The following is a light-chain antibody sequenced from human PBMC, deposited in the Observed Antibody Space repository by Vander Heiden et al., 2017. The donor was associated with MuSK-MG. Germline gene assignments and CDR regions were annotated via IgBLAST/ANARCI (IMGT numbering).Light chain of an antibody. CDR1: LSLLHSNGYNY. Sequence: DIVMTQSPLSLPVTPGQPASISCRPSLSLLHSNGYNYLDWYLQRPGQSPQLLIYLGSNRDSGVPDRFSGSGSGTDFTLKISRVEAEDVGVYYCMQALQTPWTFGQGTKVEIK. V-gene: IGKV2-28*01. CDR3: MQALQTPWT. CDR2: LGS. J-gene: IGKJ1*01.